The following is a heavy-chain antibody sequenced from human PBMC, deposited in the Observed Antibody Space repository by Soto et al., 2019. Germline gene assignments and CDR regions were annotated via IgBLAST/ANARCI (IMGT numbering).Heavy chain of an antibody. J-gene: IGHJ4*02. D-gene: IGHD6-13*01. V-gene: IGHV4-59*01. Sequence: SLTCTVSGRPISSYYWSWIRQPPGKGLEWIGYIYYSGSTNYNPSHKSRVTISVDTSKNLFSLKLSAVAAADTAVYYCARVLDYCYSSSCTFDYWGQGTLVTVSS. CDR2: IYYSGST. CDR1: GRPISSYY. CDR3: ARVLDYCYSSSCTFDY.